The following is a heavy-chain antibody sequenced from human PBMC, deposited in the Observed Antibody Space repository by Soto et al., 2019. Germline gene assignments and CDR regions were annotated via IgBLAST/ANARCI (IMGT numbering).Heavy chain of an antibody. CDR1: GFMFGSYW. D-gene: IGHD4-17*01. Sequence: PGGSLRLSCTASGFMFGSYWMTWVRHVPGKGLQWVANVKRDGSEKYYVDFVKGRFTISRDNADNSVFLDMNNLRVDDTGTYYCARVRATDYEIDYWGQGALVTVSS. J-gene: IGHJ4*02. CDR3: ARVRATDYEIDY. V-gene: IGHV3-7*03. CDR2: VKRDGSEK.